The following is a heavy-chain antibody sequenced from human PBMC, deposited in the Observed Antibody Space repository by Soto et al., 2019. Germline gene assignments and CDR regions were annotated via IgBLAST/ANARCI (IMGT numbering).Heavy chain of an antibody. CDR3: ARRQSDDSRTAE. CDR2: IYYSGST. D-gene: IGHD3-22*01. Sequence: SETLSLTCTVSGGSISSYYWSGIRQPPGKGLEWIGYIYYSGSTNYNPSLQSRVTISLDTPKNQFSLKLSSVTAADTAVYYCARRQSDDSRTAEGGQGALVTVSS. V-gene: IGHV4-59*01. CDR1: GGSISSYY. J-gene: IGHJ4*02.